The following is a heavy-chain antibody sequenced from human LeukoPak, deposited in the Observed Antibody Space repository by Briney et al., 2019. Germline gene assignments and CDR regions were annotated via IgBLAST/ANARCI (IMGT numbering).Heavy chain of an antibody. D-gene: IGHD2-2*01. V-gene: IGHV4-39*07. CDR1: IGSISSQPDY. CDR2: IHYRGHT. Sequence: PSGTLSLTCTVSIGSISSQPDYWVWIRQTPGQGLEWIASIHYRGHTFYNPSLKSRITISVDTSKNQMSLWLNSVTAADTAVYYCARVPATNNYYYCYMDVWGKGTTVTVSS. CDR3: ARVPATNNYYYCYMDV. J-gene: IGHJ6*03.